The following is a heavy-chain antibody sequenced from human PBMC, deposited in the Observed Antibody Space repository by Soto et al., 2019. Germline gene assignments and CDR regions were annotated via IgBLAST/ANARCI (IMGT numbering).Heavy chain of an antibody. CDR3: AKDRAWLKVTGFDY. V-gene: IGHV1-18*01. CDR1: GYTFTSYG. Sequence: ASVKVSCKASGYTFTSYGISWVRQAPGQGLEWMGWISAYNGNTNYAQKLQGRVTMTTDTSTSTAYMELRSLRSDDTAVYYCAKDRAWLKVTGFDYWGQGTPVTVSS. CDR2: ISAYNGNT. J-gene: IGHJ4*02. D-gene: IGHD5-12*01.